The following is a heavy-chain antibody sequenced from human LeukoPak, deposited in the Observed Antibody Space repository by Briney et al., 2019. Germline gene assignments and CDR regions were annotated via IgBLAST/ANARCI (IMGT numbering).Heavy chain of an antibody. CDR2: MYFGERT. J-gene: IGHJ4*02. CDR1: GASMTSYY. V-gene: IGHV4-59*01. CDR3: ARIPGVRPDD. Sequence: KPSETLSLTCTVSGASMTSYYWTWIRQHPGKGLEWIGYMYFGERTNYNPSLKSRATISIDTSKKQFSLNLKSVTAADTAVYCCARIPGVRPDDWGQGTLVTVS. D-gene: IGHD3-10*01.